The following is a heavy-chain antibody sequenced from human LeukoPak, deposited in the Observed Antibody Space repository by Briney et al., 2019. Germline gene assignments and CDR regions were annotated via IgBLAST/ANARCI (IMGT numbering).Heavy chain of an antibody. D-gene: IGHD3-10*01. V-gene: IGHV4-59*08. CDR1: GGSISSYY. Sequence: PSETLSLTCTVSGGSISSYYWSWIRQPPGKGLEWIGYLYYSGSTNYNPSLKSRVTISVDTSKNQFSLKLSSVTAADTAVYYCAGSGSYISAFDIWGQGTMVTVSS. J-gene: IGHJ3*02. CDR2: LYYSGST. CDR3: AGSGSYISAFDI.